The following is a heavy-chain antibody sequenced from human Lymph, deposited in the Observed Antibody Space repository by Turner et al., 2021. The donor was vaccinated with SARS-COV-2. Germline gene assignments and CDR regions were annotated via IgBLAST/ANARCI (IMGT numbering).Heavy chain of an antibody. J-gene: IGHJ5*02. CDR2: IYYRGST. Sequence: QVQLQESGPRLVKPLETLSLTCTVSGGSMNSNHWSWIRQPPGKRLEWIGYIYYRGSTHYDPSLKSRVTISGDTSKNQFSLKLTSVTAADTAIYYCARETVNNWVDPWGQGILVTVSS. CDR1: GGSMNSNH. V-gene: IGHV4-59*01. CDR3: ARETVNNWVDP. D-gene: IGHD2-21*02.